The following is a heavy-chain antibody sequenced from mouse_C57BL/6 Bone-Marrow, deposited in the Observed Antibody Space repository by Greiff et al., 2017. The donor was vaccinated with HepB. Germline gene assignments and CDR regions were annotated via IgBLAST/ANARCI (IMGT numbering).Heavy chain of an antibody. J-gene: IGHJ1*03. CDR3: ARRQYLRGWYFDV. Sequence: QVQLKESGAELMKPGASVKLSCKATGYTFTGYWIEWVKQRPGHGLEWIGEILPGSGSTNYNEKFKGKATFTADTSSNTAYMQLSSLTTEDSAIYYCARRQYLRGWYFDVWGTGTTVTVSS. CDR2: ILPGSGST. CDR1: GYTFTGYW. V-gene: IGHV1-9*01. D-gene: IGHD5-1*01.